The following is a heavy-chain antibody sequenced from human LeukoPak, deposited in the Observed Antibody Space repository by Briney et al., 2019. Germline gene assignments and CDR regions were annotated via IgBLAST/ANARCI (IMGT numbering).Heavy chain of an antibody. D-gene: IGHD5-18*01. V-gene: IGHV4-39*01. Sequence: SETLSLTCTVSGGSISSSKYYWGWIRQPPGKGLEWIGTIFNSGSTHYNPSLKSRVTISVDTSKNQFSLNLSSVTAADTAVYYCARGGTSYRYGYEYNWFDPWGQGTLVTVSS. CDR2: IFNSGST. CDR3: ARGGTSYRYGYEYNWFDP. J-gene: IGHJ5*02. CDR1: GGSISSSKYY.